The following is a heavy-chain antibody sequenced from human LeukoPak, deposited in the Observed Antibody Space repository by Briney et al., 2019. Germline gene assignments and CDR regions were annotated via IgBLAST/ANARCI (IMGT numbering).Heavy chain of an antibody. J-gene: IGHJ4*02. V-gene: IGHV3-23*01. CDR2: ISGSGVNT. D-gene: IGHD2-21*01. Sequence: GGSLRLSCVASGFTFSSYGMSWVHQAPGKGLEWVSAISGSGVNTYYADTVKGRFTISRDNSKNTLFLQMNSLRAAGTAVYYCAKGSVPVIATNSFDSWGQGTLVTVSS. CDR1: GFTFSSYG. CDR3: AKGSVPVIATNSFDS.